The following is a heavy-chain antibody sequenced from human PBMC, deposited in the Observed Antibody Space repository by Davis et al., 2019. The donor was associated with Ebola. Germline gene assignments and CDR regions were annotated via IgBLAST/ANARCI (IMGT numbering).Heavy chain of an antibody. CDR2: IYYSGST. J-gene: IGHJ6*03. CDR3: RAAKGYYYYYMDV. V-gene: IGHV4-31*03. D-gene: IGHD4/OR15-4a*01. Sequence: PSETLSLTCTVSGGSISSGGYYWSWIRQHPGKGLEWIGYIYYSGSTYYNPSLKSRVTISVDTSKNQFSLKLSSVTAADTAVYYCRAAKGYYYYYMDVWGKGTTVTVSS. CDR1: GGSISSGGYY.